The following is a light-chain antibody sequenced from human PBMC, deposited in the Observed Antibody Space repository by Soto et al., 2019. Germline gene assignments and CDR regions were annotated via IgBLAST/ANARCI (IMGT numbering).Light chain of an antibody. Sequence: EIVLTQSPATLSLSPGERATLSCRASQSVRSYLAWYQQKPGQAPRLLIYDASNRATGIPARFSGSGSGTDFNLTISSLEPEDFAVYYGQQRSNWPPYTFGHGTKLEIK. CDR3: QQRSNWPPYT. J-gene: IGKJ2*01. CDR2: DAS. V-gene: IGKV3-11*01. CDR1: QSVRSY.